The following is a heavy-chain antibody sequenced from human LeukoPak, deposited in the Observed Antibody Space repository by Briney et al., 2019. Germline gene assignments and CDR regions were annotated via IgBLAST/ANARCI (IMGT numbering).Heavy chain of an antibody. CDR2: LRYDGSNK. CDR1: GFTVSNYG. J-gene: IGHJ4*02. Sequence: GGSLRLSCAGSGFTVSNYGMHWVRQAPGKGLEWVAFLRYDGSNKYYTDSVKGRFTISRDNSKNTLYLQMNSLRAEDTAVYYCVGGSGSRRWVDYWGQGTLVTVSS. D-gene: IGHD3-10*01. V-gene: IGHV3-30*02. CDR3: VGGSGSRRWVDY.